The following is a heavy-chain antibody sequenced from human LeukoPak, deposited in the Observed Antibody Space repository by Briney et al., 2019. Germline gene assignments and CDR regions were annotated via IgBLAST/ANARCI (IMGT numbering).Heavy chain of an antibody. CDR2: ISSSSSYI. Sequence: GGSLRLSCAASGFTFSSYSMNWVRQAPGKGLEWVSSISSSSSYIYYADSVKGRFTISRDNAKNSLYLQMNNLRAEDTAVYYCARDQNYDILTGIDYWGQGTLVTVSS. V-gene: IGHV3-21*01. CDR3: ARDQNYDILTGIDY. CDR1: GFTFSSYS. J-gene: IGHJ4*02. D-gene: IGHD3-9*01.